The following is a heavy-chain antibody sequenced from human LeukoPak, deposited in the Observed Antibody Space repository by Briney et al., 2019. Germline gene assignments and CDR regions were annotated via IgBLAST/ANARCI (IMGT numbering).Heavy chain of an antibody. CDR2: ISSNSATT. V-gene: IGHV3-48*01. CDR3: ARDTRSLIDY. CDR1: GFSFSTNS. D-gene: IGHD1-26*01. Sequence: PGGALRLSCAASGFSFSTNSMNWVRQGPGKGLEWISYISSNSATTYYADSVKGRFTISRDNAKNSLYLHMNSLRADDTAVYYCARDTRSLIDYWGQGTLVTVSS. J-gene: IGHJ4*02.